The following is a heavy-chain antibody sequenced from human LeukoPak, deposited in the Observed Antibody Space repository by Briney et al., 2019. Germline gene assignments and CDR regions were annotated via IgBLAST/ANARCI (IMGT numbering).Heavy chain of an antibody. V-gene: IGHV3-23*01. Sequence: GGSLRLSCAASGSRFTFSSYAMTWVRQAPGKGLEWVSGISGSGASTYYADSMKGLFTISRENSKNTLYLQMNSLRTEDTAVYYCAKGGGSYAVKDYFDYWGQGTLVTVSS. CDR3: AKGGGSYAVKDYFDY. CDR1: GSRFTFSSYA. J-gene: IGHJ4*02. D-gene: IGHD1-26*01. CDR2: ISGSGAST.